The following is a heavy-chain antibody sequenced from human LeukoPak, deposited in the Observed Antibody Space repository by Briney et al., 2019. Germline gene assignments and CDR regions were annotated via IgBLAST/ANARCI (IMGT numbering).Heavy chain of an antibody. Sequence: GGSLRLSCAASGFTFSSYWMSWVRQAPGKGLEWVANIKQDGSEKYYMDSVKGRFTISRDNAKNSLYLQMNSLRAEDTAVYYCARVRFGTAAGYFDYWGQGTLVTVSS. J-gene: IGHJ4*02. D-gene: IGHD6-13*01. CDR1: GFTFSSYW. CDR3: ARVRFGTAAGYFDY. CDR2: IKQDGSEK. V-gene: IGHV3-7*01.